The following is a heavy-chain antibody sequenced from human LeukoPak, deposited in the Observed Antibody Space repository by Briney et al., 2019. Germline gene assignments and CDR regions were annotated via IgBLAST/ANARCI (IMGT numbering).Heavy chain of an antibody. J-gene: IGHJ5*02. V-gene: IGHV4-39*01. Sequence: PSETLSLTCTVSGGSISSSSYYWGWIRQPPGKGLEWIGSIYYSGSTYYNPSLKSRVTISVDTSKNQFSLKLSSVTAADTAVYYCARGSLTMIVVVPYADWFDPWGQGTLVTVSS. CDR2: IYYSGST. D-gene: IGHD3-22*01. CDR1: GGSISSSSYY. CDR3: ARGSLTMIVVVPYADWFDP.